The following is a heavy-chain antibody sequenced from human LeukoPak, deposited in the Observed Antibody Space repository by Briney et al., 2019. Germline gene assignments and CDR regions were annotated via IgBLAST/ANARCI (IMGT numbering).Heavy chain of an antibody. D-gene: IGHD5-12*01. Sequence: GGSLRLSCAASGFTFSSYWMSWVRQAPGKGLEWVANIKQDGSEKYYVDSVKGRFTISRDNAKNSLYLQMNSLRGEDTAVYYCASTYSGYDWDLSDYWGQGTLVTVSS. V-gene: IGHV3-7*01. CDR2: IKQDGSEK. CDR1: GFTFSSYW. J-gene: IGHJ4*02. CDR3: ASTYSGYDWDLSDY.